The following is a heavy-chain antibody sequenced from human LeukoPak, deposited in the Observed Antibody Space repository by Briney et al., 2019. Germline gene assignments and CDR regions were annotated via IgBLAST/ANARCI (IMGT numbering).Heavy chain of an antibody. D-gene: IGHD3-22*01. V-gene: IGHV4-59*13. CDR1: VGSISSYK. CDR2: IYYSGST. CDR3: ARGADSSGYYSIFCFDY. Sequence: SETLSLTCTVSVGSISSYKWNWIRQPPGKGQEWIGYIYYSGSTNYNPSLKSRFTISVDTSKNQFYLKLSSVTAADTAVYYCARGADSSGYYSIFCFDYWGQGTLVTVSS. J-gene: IGHJ4*02.